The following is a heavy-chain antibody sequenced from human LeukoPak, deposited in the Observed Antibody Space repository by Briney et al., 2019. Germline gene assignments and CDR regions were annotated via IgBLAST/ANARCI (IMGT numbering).Heavy chain of an antibody. J-gene: IGHJ6*02. CDR1: GDSMTNLY. V-gene: IGHV4-59*01. CDR2: IYDSGST. CDR3: AKGGSTNFYYGDV. Sequence: PSETLSLTCSVSGDSMTNLYWTWIRQPPGKGLEWIGDIYDSGSTRYNTSLDSRVTISVDTSKNQFSLKLSSVTAADTAVYYCAKGGSTNFYYGDVWGQGTTVTVSS. D-gene: IGHD2/OR15-2a*01.